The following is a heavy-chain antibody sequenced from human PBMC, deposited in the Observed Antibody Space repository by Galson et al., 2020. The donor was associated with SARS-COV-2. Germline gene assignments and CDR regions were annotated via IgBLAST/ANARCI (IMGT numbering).Heavy chain of an antibody. CDR2: IYYTESN. D-gene: IGHD3-9*01. CDR1: GGSISSSNYY. V-gene: IGHV4-39*01. Sequence: SETLSLTCTVSGGSISSSNYYWGWVRQPPGEGLEWIGSIYYTESNYYNPSLTSRVTMSVDTSRNQFSLKLSFVTAADTAVYYCARQILTGYYSFYYFDFWGQGTLVTVSS. CDR3: ARQILTGYYSFYYFDF. J-gene: IGHJ4*02.